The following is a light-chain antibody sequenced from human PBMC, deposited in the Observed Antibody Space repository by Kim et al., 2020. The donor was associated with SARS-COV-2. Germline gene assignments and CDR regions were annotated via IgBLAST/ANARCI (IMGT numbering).Light chain of an antibody. Sequence: LSPGKRASLSCGASQSVSRNYLTWFQQKPGQAPRLLIYGASSRATGIPDRFSGGGSGTDFTLTISRLEPEDFAVYYCQQYGGSPYTFGQGTKLEI. CDR3: QQYGGSPYT. V-gene: IGKV3-20*01. J-gene: IGKJ2*01. CDR1: QSVSRNY. CDR2: GAS.